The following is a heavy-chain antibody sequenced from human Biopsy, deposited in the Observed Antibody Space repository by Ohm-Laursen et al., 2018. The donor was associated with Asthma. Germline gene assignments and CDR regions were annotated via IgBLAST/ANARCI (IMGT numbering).Heavy chain of an antibody. D-gene: IGHD5-12*01. Sequence: ASVKVSCNASGYTFTYFSIYWVRQAPGQGLEWLGRINTNTGNPTYAQAYTGRFVFSLDTSVSTAYLRISSLKADDTAVYYCAGGRYRGYDFDYWGQGSLVTVSS. CDR3: AGGRYRGYDFDY. J-gene: IGHJ4*02. V-gene: IGHV7-4-1*02. CDR1: GYTFTYFS. CDR2: INTNTGNP.